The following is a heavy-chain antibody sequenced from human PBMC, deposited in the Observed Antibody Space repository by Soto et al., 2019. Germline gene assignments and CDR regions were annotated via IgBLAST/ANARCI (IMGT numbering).Heavy chain of an antibody. CDR2: IYYSGST. D-gene: IGHD6-6*01. V-gene: IGHV4-59*01. CDR1: GGSISSYY. Sequence: QVQLQESGPGLVKPSETLSLTCTVSGGSISSYYWSWIRQPPGKGLEWIGYIYYSGSTNYNPSLKSRVTISVDTSKNQFSLKLSSVTAADTAVYYCARINFEYSSSSVSWFDPWGQGTLVTVSS. CDR3: ARINFEYSSSSVSWFDP. J-gene: IGHJ5*02.